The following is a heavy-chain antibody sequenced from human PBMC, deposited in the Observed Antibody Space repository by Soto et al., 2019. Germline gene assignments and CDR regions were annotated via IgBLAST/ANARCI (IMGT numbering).Heavy chain of an antibody. V-gene: IGHV4-39*01. CDR2: IHYSGST. CDR3: ARRHSNDHYDRSIYVP. CDR1: GGSISIGTDY. D-gene: IGHD3-22*01. J-gene: IGHJ4*02. Sequence: SETLSLTCTVSGGSISIGTDYSGWFRQPPGKGLEWIGNIHYSGSTNYHPSLKSRVTISVDTSKNQFSLKLSSVTAADTAVYYCARRHSNDHYDRSIYVPWGQGTQVTVSS.